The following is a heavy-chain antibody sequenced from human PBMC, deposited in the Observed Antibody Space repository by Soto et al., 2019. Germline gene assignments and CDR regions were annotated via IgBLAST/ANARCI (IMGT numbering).Heavy chain of an antibody. CDR3: ARGRGLERFGYGYALDFWFDP. V-gene: IGHV4-34*01. D-gene: IGHD5-18*01. Sequence: QVQLHQWGAGLLKPSETLSLTCAVSGGSFSGYFWSWLRQPPGKGLEWIGEINDSGSSNYNASLRSRATISGDTSKNQFSLNLRDVTAADTAVYYCARGRGLERFGYGYALDFWFDPWCQGTLVTVSA. CDR2: INDSGSS. J-gene: IGHJ5*02. CDR1: GGSFSGYF.